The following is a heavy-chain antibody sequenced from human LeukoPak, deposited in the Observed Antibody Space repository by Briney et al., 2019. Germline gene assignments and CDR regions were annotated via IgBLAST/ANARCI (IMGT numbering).Heavy chain of an antibody. CDR3: AKDSLSHVLRFLEWLISYGMDV. V-gene: IGHV3-53*01. J-gene: IGHJ6*02. D-gene: IGHD3-3*01. CDR1: GFTVSSNY. Sequence: GGSLRLSCAASGFTVSSNYMSWVRQAPGKGLEWVSVIYSGGSTYYADSVKGRFTISRDNSKNTLYLQMNSLRAEDTAVYYCAKDSLSHVLRFLEWLISYGMDVWGQGTTVTVSS. CDR2: IYSGGST.